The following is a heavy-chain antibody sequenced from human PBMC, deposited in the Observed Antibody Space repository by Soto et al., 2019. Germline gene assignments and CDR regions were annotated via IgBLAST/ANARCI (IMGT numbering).Heavy chain of an antibody. J-gene: IGHJ6*02. CDR3: ARHYCSGGSCYRNGMDV. Sequence: GESLKISGKGSGYSFTSYWIGWVRQMPGKGLEWMGIIYPGDSDTRYSPSFQGQVTISADKSISTAYLQWSSLKASDTAMYYCARHYCSGGSCYRNGMDVWGQGTTVTVSS. D-gene: IGHD2-15*01. CDR2: IYPGDSDT. CDR1: GYSFTSYW. V-gene: IGHV5-51*01.